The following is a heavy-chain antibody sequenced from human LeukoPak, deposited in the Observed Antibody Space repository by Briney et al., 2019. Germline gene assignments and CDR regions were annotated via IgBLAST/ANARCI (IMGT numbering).Heavy chain of an antibody. V-gene: IGHV4-34*01. Sequence: SETLSLTCAVYGGSFSGYYWSWIRQPPGKGLEWIGEINHSGSTNYNPSLKSRVTISVDTSKNQFSLKLSSVTAADTAVYYCARAAWIQLWKAARLFDYWGQGTLVTVPS. CDR2: INHSGST. D-gene: IGHD5-18*01. CDR1: GGSFSGYY. J-gene: IGHJ4*02. CDR3: ARAAWIQLWKAARLFDY.